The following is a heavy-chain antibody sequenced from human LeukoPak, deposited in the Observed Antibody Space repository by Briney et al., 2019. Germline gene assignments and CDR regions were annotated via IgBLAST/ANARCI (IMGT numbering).Heavy chain of an antibody. CDR2: ITSSGATT. CDR1: GFTFSDYF. D-gene: IGHD4-17*01. CDR3: ARGDEGDTTVLRGGYFDY. Sequence: GGSLRLSCTGSGFTFSDYFMTWLRPAPGKGLEYISFITSSGATTYYADSVKGRFTISRDNAKNSLYLQVDSLRAEDTAVYYCARGDEGDTTVLRGGYFDYWGQGTLVTVSS. J-gene: IGHJ4*02. V-gene: IGHV3-11*04.